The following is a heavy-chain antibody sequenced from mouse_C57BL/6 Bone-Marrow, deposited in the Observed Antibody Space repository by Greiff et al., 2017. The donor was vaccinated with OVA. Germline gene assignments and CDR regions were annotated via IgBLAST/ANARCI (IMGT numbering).Heavy chain of an antibody. J-gene: IGHJ3*01. CDR2: INPNNGGT. CDR3: ARGTINYYGRRKKDAFAY. V-gene: IGHV1-22*01. CDR1: GYTFTDYN. D-gene: IGHD2-1*01. Sequence: EVMLVESGPELVKPGASVKMSCKASGYTFTDYNMHWVKQSHGKSLEWIGYINPNNGGTSYNQKFKGKATLTVNKSSSTAYKELRSLTSEDSEVEYCARGTINYYGRRKKDAFAYWGQGTLVTVSA.